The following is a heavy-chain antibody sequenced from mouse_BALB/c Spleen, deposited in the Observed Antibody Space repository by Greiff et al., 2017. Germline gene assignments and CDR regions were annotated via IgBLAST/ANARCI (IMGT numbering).Heavy chain of an antibody. J-gene: IGHJ3*01. CDR1: GYTFTSYW. CDR3: ARGGDYYGSRDWFAY. D-gene: IGHD1-1*01. V-gene: IGHV1S81*02. Sequence: VQLQQPGAELVKPGASVKLSCKASGYTFTSYWMHWVKQRPGQGLEWIGEINPSNGRTNYNEKFKSKATLTVDKSSSTAYMQLSSLTSEDSAVYYCARGGDYYGSRDWFAYWGQGTLVTVAA. CDR2: INPSNGRT.